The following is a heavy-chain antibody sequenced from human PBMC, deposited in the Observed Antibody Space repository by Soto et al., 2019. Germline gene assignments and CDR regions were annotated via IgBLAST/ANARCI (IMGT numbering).Heavy chain of an antibody. CDR1: GYTFTSYY. V-gene: IGHV1-46*01. J-gene: IGHJ6*02. D-gene: IGHD5-18*01. CDR2: INPSVGST. Sequence: QVQLVQSGAEVKKPGASVKVSCKASGYTFTSYYMHWVRQAPGQGLEWMGIINPSVGSTSYAQKCQGRVTMTRDTSTSTVYMELSSLRSEDTAVYYCARDLIARYSYGYVYYYGMDVWGQGTTVTVSS. CDR3: ARDLIARYSYGYVYYYGMDV.